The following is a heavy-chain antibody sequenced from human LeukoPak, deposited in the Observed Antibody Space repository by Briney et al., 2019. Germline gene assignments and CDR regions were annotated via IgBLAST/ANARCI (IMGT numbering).Heavy chain of an antibody. CDR3: ARGRVYYFDY. CDR1: GGSFSGYY. D-gene: IGHD6-13*01. CDR2: INHSGST. J-gene: IGHJ4*02. V-gene: IGHV4-34*01. Sequence: SETLSLTCAVYGGSFSGYYWSWIRQPPGKGLEWIGEINHSGSTNYNPSLKSRVTISVDTSKNQFSLKLSSVAAADTAVYYCARGRVYYFDYWGQGTLVTVSS.